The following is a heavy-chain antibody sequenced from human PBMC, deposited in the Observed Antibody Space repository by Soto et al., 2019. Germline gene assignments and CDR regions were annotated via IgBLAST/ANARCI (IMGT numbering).Heavy chain of an antibody. D-gene: IGHD2-21*02. CDR3: ARDCGGDCYSSFDY. V-gene: IGHV1-2*04. Sequence: ASVKVSCKASGYTFTGYYMHWVRQAPGQGLEWMGWINPNSGGTNYAQKFQGWVTMTRDTSISTAYMELSRLRSDDTAVYYCARDCGGDCYSSFDYWGQGXLVTVYS. CDR1: GYTFTGYY. CDR2: INPNSGGT. J-gene: IGHJ4*02.